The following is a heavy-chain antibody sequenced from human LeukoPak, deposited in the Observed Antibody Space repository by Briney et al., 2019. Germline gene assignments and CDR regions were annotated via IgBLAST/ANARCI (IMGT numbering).Heavy chain of an antibody. V-gene: IGHV3-23*01. CDR2: ISGSGDST. Sequence: PGGSLRLSCAASGFTFSSYAMSWVRQAPGKGLEWVSTISGSGDSTYFADSVKGRFTISRDNSKNTLYLQMSSPRAEDTAVYYCAKDREQWLVRPSPGDYWGQGTLVTVSS. CDR1: GFTFSSYA. J-gene: IGHJ4*02. CDR3: AKDREQWLVRPSPGDY. D-gene: IGHD6-19*01.